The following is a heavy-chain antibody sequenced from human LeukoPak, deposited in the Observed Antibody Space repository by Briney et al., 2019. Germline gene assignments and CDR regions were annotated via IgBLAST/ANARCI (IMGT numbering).Heavy chain of an antibody. V-gene: IGHV1-2*02. CDR1: GYTFTGYY. CDR2: INPNSGGT. Sequence: ASVKVSCKASGYTFTGYYMHWVRQAPGQGLEWMGWINPNSGGTNYAQKFQGRVTMTRDTSINTAYMELSRLRSDDTAVYYCARDRRPFYYGSGSLPGLDYWGQGTLVTVSS. CDR3: ARDRRPFYYGSGSLPGLDY. D-gene: IGHD3-10*01. J-gene: IGHJ4*02.